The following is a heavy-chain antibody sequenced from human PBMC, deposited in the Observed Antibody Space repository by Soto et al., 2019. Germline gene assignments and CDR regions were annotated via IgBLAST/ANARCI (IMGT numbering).Heavy chain of an antibody. J-gene: IGHJ5*02. Sequence: QVQLQESGPGLVQPSQTLSLTCTVSGGSISSGGYYWSWIRQRPGKGLEWIGYTYNSRSTYYNPSLGSRITISVDPSKNQFSLKLSSVTAADTAVYYCARDPSPWGQGTLVTVSS. CDR2: TYNSRST. V-gene: IGHV4-31*03. CDR1: GGSISSGGYY. CDR3: ARDPSP.